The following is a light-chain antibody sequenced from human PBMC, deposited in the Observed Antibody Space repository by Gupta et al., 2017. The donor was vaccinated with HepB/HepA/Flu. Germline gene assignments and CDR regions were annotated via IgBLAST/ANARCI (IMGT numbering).Light chain of an antibody. Sequence: QSALTQPRPVSGSPGQSVPISCTGTSSDVGGYNYVSWYQQHPGKAPKLMIYDVSKRPSGVPDRFSGSKSGNTASLTISGLQAEDEADYFCCSYAGSYTFGVFGGGTKLTVL. CDR3: CSYAGSYTFGV. CDR1: SSDVGGYNY. V-gene: IGLV2-11*01. CDR2: DVS. J-gene: IGLJ2*01.